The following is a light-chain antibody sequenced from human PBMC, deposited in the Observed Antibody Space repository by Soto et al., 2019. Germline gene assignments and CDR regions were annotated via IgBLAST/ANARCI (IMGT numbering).Light chain of an antibody. CDR1: QSVSSSY. CDR2: GAS. J-gene: IGKJ1*01. CDR3: QQYDTSPRT. V-gene: IGKV3-20*01. Sequence: EIVLTQSPGTLSLSPGERATLSCRASQSVSSSYLAWYQQKPGQSPRLLIFGASSRATGTPDRFSGSGSGTDFTLTISRLEPDDFAVYYWQQYDTSPRTFGQGTTVEIK.